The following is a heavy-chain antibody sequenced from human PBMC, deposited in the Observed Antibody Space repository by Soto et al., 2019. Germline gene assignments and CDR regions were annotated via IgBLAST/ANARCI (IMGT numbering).Heavy chain of an antibody. CDR1: GFTFSNYA. V-gene: IGHV3-23*01. CDR3: AKGTAQHGYSYGGNYYGMDV. CDR2: ISGSGTGT. D-gene: IGHD5-18*01. Sequence: GGSLRLSCAASGFTFSNYAMNWVRQAPGKGLEWVSAISGSGTGTDYADSVKGRFTISRDNSKNTLYLQMNSLRAEDTAVYYCAKGTAQHGYSYGGNYYGMDVWGQGTTVTVSS. J-gene: IGHJ6*02.